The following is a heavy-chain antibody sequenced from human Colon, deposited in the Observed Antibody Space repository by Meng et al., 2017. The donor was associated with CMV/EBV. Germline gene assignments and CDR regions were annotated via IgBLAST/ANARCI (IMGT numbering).Heavy chain of an antibody. CDR3: ARSASWGNFDY. Sequence: ETLSLTCTVSGGSISGYYWSWIRQPPGRGLEWIGNIYFSGSTNHNPSLKSRVTISVDTSKNQFSLKLTSVTAADTAVYYCARSASWGNFDYWGQGTLVTVSS. J-gene: IGHJ4*02. CDR1: GGSISGYY. V-gene: IGHV4-59*01. CDR2: IYFSGST. D-gene: IGHD7-27*01.